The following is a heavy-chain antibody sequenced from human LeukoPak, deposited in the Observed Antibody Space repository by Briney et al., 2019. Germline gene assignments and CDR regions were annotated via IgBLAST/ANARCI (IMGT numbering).Heavy chain of an antibody. Sequence: ASVKVSCTPSGYTFTRHAINWVRQVPGQGFEWMGWISVDTGNPTYAQGFAGRFVFSLDTSVGTANLQISSLKPEDTAVYYCARDGYEYCSSTSCLDYWGQGTLVTVSS. CDR3: ARDGYEYCSSTSCLDY. CDR2: ISVDTGNP. V-gene: IGHV7-4-1*02. CDR1: GYTFTRHA. D-gene: IGHD2-2*01. J-gene: IGHJ4*02.